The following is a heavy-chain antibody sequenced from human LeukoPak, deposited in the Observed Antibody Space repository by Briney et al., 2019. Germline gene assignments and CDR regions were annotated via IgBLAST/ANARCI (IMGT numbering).Heavy chain of an antibody. J-gene: IGHJ4*02. Sequence: PSGTLSLTCSVSGGSIGRSSYYWGWTRQPPGKGLEWIGSIYYSGGTYYNPSLKSRVTISVGTSRNQFSLKLGSVTAAETAVYYCARHGSIATGAFTYWGQGTLVTVSS. CDR2: IYYSGGT. D-gene: IGHD6-13*01. V-gene: IGHV4-39*01. CDR1: GGSIGRSSYY. CDR3: ARHGSIATGAFTY.